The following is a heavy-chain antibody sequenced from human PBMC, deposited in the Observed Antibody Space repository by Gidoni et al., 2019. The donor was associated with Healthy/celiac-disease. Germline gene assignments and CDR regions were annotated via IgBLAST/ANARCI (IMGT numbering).Heavy chain of an antibody. CDR3: ARDSIPNSGSYYGAFDY. CDR1: GGSIRSNS. D-gene: IGHD1-26*01. J-gene: IGHJ4*02. V-gene: IGHV4-4*07. CDR2: IYTSGST. Sequence: QVQLQESGPGLGKPSETLSLTCTDSGGSIRSNSWSWIRQPAGKGLEWIGRIYTSGSTNSNPSLQRRVTMSVDTSKNQFSLKLSSVTAADTAVYYCARDSIPNSGSYYGAFDYWGQGTLVTVSS.